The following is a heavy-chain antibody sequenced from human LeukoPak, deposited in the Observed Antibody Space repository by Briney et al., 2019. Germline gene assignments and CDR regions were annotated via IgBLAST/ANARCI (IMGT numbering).Heavy chain of an antibody. V-gene: IGHV5-51*01. J-gene: IGHJ4*02. CDR3: ARYMRGHGEMKGRYYFDF. CDR1: GYSLTGYW. Sequence: GESLKISCKGSGYSLTGYWIGWVRQMPGKGLEWMGIIYPGDSDTRYSPSFQGQVTISADKSIRTAYLQWSSLEASDTAMYYCARYMRGHGEMKGRYYFDFWGQGTLVTVSS. CDR2: IYPGDSDT. D-gene: IGHD3-10*01.